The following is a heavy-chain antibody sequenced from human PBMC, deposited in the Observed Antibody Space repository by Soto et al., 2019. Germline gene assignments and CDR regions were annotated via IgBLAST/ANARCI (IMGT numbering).Heavy chain of an antibody. Sequence: PGGSLRLSCAASGFAFSGSAMYWVRQASGKGPEWVGRIRSKGHNYATEYAASVKGRFTISRDDSKNTAYLQMNSLQTEDTAVYYCTTDSYYYDSSGYRYWGQGTLVTVSS. CDR3: TTDSYYYDSSGYRY. D-gene: IGHD3-22*01. V-gene: IGHV3-73*01. CDR1: GFAFSGSA. J-gene: IGHJ4*02. CDR2: IRSKGHNYAT.